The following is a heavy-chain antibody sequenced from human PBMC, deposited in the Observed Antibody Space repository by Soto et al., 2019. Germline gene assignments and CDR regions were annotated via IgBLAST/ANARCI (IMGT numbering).Heavy chain of an antibody. CDR1: GFTFSSYA. V-gene: IGHV3-23*01. CDR3: AKEIDYGVLTCNPLDY. D-gene: IGHD4-17*01. CDR2: ISGSVGST. J-gene: IGHJ4*01. Sequence: EVQLLESGGGLVQPGGSLRLSCAASGFTFSSYAMSWVRQAPGKGLEWVSAISGSVGSTYYADSVKGRFTISRDNSKNTLYLQMNSLRAENTAVYYCAKEIDYGVLTCNPLDYWCHGPLVTVSS.